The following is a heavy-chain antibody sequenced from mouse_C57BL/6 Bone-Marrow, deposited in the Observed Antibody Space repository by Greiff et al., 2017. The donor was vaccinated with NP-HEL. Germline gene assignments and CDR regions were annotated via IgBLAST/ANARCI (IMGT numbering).Heavy chain of an antibody. J-gene: IGHJ2*01. CDR3: ARHGGY. CDR2: ISNGGGST. CDR1: GFTFSDYY. V-gene: IGHV5-12*01. Sequence: EVKLVESGGGLVQPGGSLKLSCAASGFTFSDYYMYWVRQTPEKRLEWVAYISNGGGSTYYPDTVKGRFTISRDNAKNTLYLQMSRLKSEDTAMYYCARHGGYWGQGTTLTVSS.